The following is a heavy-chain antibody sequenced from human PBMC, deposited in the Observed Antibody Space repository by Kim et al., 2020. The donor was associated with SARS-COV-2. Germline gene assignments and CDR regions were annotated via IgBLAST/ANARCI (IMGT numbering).Heavy chain of an antibody. CDR3: SRDTLGSEDR. Sequence: GGSLTLSCAASGFSVRNYWMHWVRQRPGEGLDWVARLNEDGRTTTLAGSVRGRFTISKDSAKNTLFLHMNTLRAEDTAVYFCSRDTLGSEDRWGQGTLVT. CDR1: GFSVRNYW. D-gene: IGHD3-10*01. V-gene: IGHV3-74*01. CDR2: LNEDGRTT. J-gene: IGHJ4*02.